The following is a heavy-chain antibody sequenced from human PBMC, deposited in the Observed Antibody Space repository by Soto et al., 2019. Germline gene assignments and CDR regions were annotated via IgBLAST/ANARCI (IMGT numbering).Heavy chain of an antibody. CDR1: GFIFRDYV. J-gene: IGHJ4*02. CDR3: ARGPIVANLDY. CDR2: VWYDGTNK. V-gene: IGHV3-33*01. D-gene: IGHD5-12*01. Sequence: GGYLRLCSAASGFIFRDYVMHWVRRAPGKGLEYLAVVWYDGTNKYYADSVKGRFTISRDNSKNTVYLHINSLRAEDTAVYYCARGPIVANLDYWGQGT.